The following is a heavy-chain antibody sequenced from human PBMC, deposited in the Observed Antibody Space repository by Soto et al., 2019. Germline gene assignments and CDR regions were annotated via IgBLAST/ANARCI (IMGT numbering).Heavy chain of an antibody. Sequence: GESLKISCKGSGYSFTSYWISWVRQMPGKGLEWLGRIDPSDSYTNYSPSFQGHVTISADKSISTAYLQWSSLKASDTAMYYCARRKRDGYNPGYAFDIWGQGTMVTVSS. CDR3: ARRKRDGYNPGYAFDI. CDR2: IDPSDSYT. D-gene: IGHD5-12*01. CDR1: GYSFTSYW. J-gene: IGHJ3*02. V-gene: IGHV5-10-1*01.